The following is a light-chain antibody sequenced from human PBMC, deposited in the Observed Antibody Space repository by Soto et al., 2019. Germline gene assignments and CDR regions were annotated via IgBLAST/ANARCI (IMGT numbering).Light chain of an antibody. CDR1: QDIRSW. CDR2: AAT. V-gene: IGKV1-12*01. J-gene: IGKJ4*01. Sequence: SVGDRVSITCRASQDIRSWLAWYQQRPGKAPKLLIYAATTLQSGVPSRFSGSGSGTTFTLTINNLQPEDFASYFCQQANSFPLTFGGGTKVDIK. CDR3: QQANSFPLT.